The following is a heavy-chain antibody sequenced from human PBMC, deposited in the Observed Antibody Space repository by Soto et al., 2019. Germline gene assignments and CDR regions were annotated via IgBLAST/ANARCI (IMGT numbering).Heavy chain of an antibody. V-gene: IGHV3-23*01. CDR2: ISGSGGST. CDR3: AKDPSFLSEVDGLPD. J-gene: IGHJ4*02. CDR1: GFTFSSYA. Sequence: EVQLLESGGGLVQPGGSLRLSCAASGFTFSSYAMSWVRQAPGKGLEWVSAISGSGGSTYYADSVKGRFTISRDNSKNTLYLQMSSLRAEDTAVYYCAKDPSFLSEVDGLPDWGQGTLVTVSS. D-gene: IGHD3-9*01.